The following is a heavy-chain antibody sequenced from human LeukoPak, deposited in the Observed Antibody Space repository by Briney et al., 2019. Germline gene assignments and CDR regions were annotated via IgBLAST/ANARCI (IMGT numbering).Heavy chain of an antibody. Sequence: ASVKVSCKASGSTFTSYDINWVRQATGQGLEWMGWMNPDSGNTGYAQKFQGRVTMTRNTSISTAYMELSSLRSEDTAVYYCARHLGAFSSRRLYYFDYWGQGTLVTVSS. CDR2: MNPDSGNT. V-gene: IGHV1-8*01. CDR1: GSTFTSYD. D-gene: IGHD1-26*01. CDR3: ARHLGAFSSRRLYYFDY. J-gene: IGHJ4*02.